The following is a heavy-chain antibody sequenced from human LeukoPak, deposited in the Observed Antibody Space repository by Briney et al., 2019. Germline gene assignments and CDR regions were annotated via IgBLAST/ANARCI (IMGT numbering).Heavy chain of an antibody. V-gene: IGHV3-64D*06. CDR3: VKWTHYYDSSGYPYFDY. CDR2: ISSKGGST. J-gene: IGHJ4*02. Sequence: TGGSLRLSCSASGFTFSSYAMHWVRQAPGKGLEYVSTISSKGGSTYYADSVNSRLTISRDNSKHTLYLQMSSLRAEDTAVYYCVKWTHYYDSSGYPYFDYWGQGTLVTVSS. D-gene: IGHD3-22*01. CDR1: GFTFSSYA.